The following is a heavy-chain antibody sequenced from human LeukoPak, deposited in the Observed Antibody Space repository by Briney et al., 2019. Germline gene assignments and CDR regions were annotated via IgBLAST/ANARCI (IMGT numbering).Heavy chain of an antibody. CDR1: GFTFSSYA. V-gene: IGHV3-30-3*01. D-gene: IGHD1-1*01. CDR2: ISYDGSNK. Sequence: PGGSLRLSCAASGFTFSSYAMHWVRQAPGKGLEWVAVISYDGSNKYYADSVKGRFTISRDNSKNTLYLQMNSLRAEDTAVYYCAREPTTGTTAEAYYMDVWGKGTTVTVSS. CDR3: AREPTTGTTAEAYYMDV. J-gene: IGHJ6*03.